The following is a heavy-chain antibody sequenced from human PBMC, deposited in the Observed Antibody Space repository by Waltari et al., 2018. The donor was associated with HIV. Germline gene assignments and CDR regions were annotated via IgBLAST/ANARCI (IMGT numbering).Heavy chain of an antibody. CDR2: INWKGGST. Sequence: EVQLVESGGGVVRTGGSLRLSCAAAGFTFADYGMSWVRQAPGKGLWWVSSINWKGGSTAFADSVNGRFTISRDNAKNSLFLEMNGLSVEDTALYHCARETHITRNYDAFDIWGQGTMVTVSS. J-gene: IGHJ3*02. CDR3: ARETHITRNYDAFDI. CDR1: GFTFADYG. V-gene: IGHV3-20*01. D-gene: IGHD1-20*01.